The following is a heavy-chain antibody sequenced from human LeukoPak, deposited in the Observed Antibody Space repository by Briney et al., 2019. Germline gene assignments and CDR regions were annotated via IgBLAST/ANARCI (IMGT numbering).Heavy chain of an antibody. D-gene: IGHD3-22*01. Sequence: SETLSLTCTVSGYSISSSYYWSWIRQPPGKGLEWIGYIYYSGSTNYNPSLKSRVTISVDTSKNQFSLKLSSVAAADTAVYYCARADSSGYFSRWGQGTLVTVSS. CDR3: ARADSSGYFSR. V-gene: IGHV4-61*01. CDR1: GYSISSSYY. CDR2: IYYSGST. J-gene: IGHJ4*02.